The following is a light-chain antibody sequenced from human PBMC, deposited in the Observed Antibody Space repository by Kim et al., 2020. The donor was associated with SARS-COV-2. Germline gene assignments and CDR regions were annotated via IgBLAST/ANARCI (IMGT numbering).Light chain of an antibody. Sequence: EIVLTQSPGTLSLSPGERATLSCRASQSVSSSYLAWYQQKPGQAPRLLIYSTSSRATGIPDRFSGSGSGIDFTLTISRLEPEDFAVYYCQQYGSSPLTFGGGTKVDIK. CDR2: STS. V-gene: IGKV3-20*01. J-gene: IGKJ4*01. CDR1: QSVSSSY. CDR3: QQYGSSPLT.